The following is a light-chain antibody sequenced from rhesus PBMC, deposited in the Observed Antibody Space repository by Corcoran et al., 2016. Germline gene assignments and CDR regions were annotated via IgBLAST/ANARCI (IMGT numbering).Light chain of an antibody. V-gene: IGKV1-74*01. CDR3: QHSYGTPWT. J-gene: IGKJ1*01. Sequence: DIQMTQSPSSLSASVGDRVTITCRASENVNNYLHWYQQKPGKAPKLLIYAASTLQRGVPSRFSGSGSGTDYTFTISSLQPEDVATYYCQHSYGTPWTFGQGTKVEIK. CDR1: ENVNNY. CDR2: AAS.